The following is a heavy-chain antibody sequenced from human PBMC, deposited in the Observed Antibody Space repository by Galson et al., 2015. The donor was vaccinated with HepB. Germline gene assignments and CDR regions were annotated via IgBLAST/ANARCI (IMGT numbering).Heavy chain of an antibody. V-gene: IGHV1-69*02. Sequence: SVKVSCKASGGTFSSYTISWVRQAPGQGLEWMGRIIPILGIANYAQKFQGRVTITADKSTSTAYMELSSLRSEDTAVYYCARALAVVVAIDAFDIWAKGQWSPSLQ. CDR2: IIPILGIA. J-gene: IGHJ3*02. CDR3: ARALAVVVAIDAFDI. D-gene: IGHD2-15*01. CDR1: GGTFSSYT.